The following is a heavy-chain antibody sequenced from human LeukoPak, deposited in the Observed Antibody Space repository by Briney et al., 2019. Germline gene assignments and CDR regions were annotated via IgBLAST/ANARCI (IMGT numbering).Heavy chain of an antibody. J-gene: IGHJ4*02. Sequence: GGSLRLSCAASGFTFGDYYMSWVRQAPGKGLECLSYISGSGHDIAYADSVKGRFTISRDNAKDSLYLQMNSLRAEDTAVYYCAREPRGYSYGLWGRGTLVTVSS. D-gene: IGHD5-18*01. CDR1: GFTFGDYY. CDR3: AREPRGYSYGL. V-gene: IGHV3-11*04. CDR2: ISGSGHDI.